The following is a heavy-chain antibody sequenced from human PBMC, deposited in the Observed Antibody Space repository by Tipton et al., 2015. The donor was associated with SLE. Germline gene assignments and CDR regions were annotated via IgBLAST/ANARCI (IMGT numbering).Heavy chain of an antibody. Sequence: TLSLTCTVSGGSISSGGYYWSWIRQHPGKGLEWIGYIYYSGSTYYNPSLKSRVTISVDTSKNQFSLKLSSVTAAGTAVYYCARETGSGSYGAFDIWGQGTMVTVSS. J-gene: IGHJ3*02. D-gene: IGHD1-26*01. CDR3: ARETGSGSYGAFDI. CDR2: IYYSGST. V-gene: IGHV4-31*03. CDR1: GGSISSGGYY.